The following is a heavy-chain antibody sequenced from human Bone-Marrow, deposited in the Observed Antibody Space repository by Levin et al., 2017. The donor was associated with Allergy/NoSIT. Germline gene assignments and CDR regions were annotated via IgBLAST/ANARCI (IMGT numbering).Heavy chain of an antibody. CDR2: INTNTGNG. D-gene: IGHD5-12*01. CDR1: GYTFDHYP. J-gene: IGHJ4*02. Sequence: ASVKVSCKASGYTFDHYPMTWVRQAPGQRPQWVGWINTNTGNGRYAPGFTRDFVFSRDISVRTTYLEIVSLKAEDTAIYYCARDSMYSGYVHDYWGQGTQVTVSS. V-gene: IGHV7-4-1*01. CDR3: ARDSMYSGYVHDY.